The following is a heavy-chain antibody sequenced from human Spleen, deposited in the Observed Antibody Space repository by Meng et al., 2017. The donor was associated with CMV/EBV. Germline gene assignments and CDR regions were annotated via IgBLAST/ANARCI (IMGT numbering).Heavy chain of an antibody. CDR1: GYTFTSYG. D-gene: IGHD3-22*01. CDR2: MNPNSGNT. Sequence: ASVKVSCKASGYTFTSYGISWVRQAPGQGLEWMGWMNPNSGNTGYAQKFQGRVTINRDTSISTAYMELSSLRSEDTAVYYCARGDWRDSSGFYFILDFWGQGTLVTVSS. J-gene: IGHJ4*02. V-gene: IGHV1-8*01. CDR3: ARGDWRDSSGFYFILDF.